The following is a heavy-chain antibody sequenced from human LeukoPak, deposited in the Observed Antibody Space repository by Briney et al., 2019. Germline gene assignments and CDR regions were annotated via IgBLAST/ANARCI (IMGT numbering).Heavy chain of an antibody. V-gene: IGHV1-18*01. CDR3: ARAGSTSSNYYYYGMDV. J-gene: IGHJ6*02. Sequence: ASVKVSCKASGYTSTSYGISWVRQAPGQGLEWMGWISAYNGNANYAQKLQGRVTMTTDTSTSTAYMELRSLRSDDTAVYYCARAGSTSSNYYYYGMDVWGQGTTVTVSS. D-gene: IGHD2-2*01. CDR2: ISAYNGNA. CDR1: GYTSTSYG.